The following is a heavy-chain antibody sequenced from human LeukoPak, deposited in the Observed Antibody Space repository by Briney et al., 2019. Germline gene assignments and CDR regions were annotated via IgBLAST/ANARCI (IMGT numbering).Heavy chain of an antibody. J-gene: IGHJ4*02. V-gene: IGHV3-21*01. CDR2: ISSSSSYI. Sequence: GGSLRLSCAASGFTFSSYSMNWVRQAPGKGLEWASSISSSSSYIYYADSVKGRFTISRDNAKNSLYLQMNSLRAEDTAVYYCARDLEDSSGGFDYWGQGTLVTVSS. D-gene: IGHD3-22*01. CDR3: ARDLEDSSGGFDY. CDR1: GFTFSSYS.